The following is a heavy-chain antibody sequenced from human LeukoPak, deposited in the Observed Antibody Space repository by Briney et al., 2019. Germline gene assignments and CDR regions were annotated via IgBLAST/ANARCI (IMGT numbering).Heavy chain of an antibody. Sequence: PSETLSLTCTVSGGSISSSSYYWGWIRQPPGKGLEWIGSIYYSGSTYYNPSHKSRVTISVDTSKNQFSLKLSSVTAADTAVYYCARTALGYGGYSGYDGYYFDYWGQGTLVTVSS. CDR1: GGSISSSSYY. V-gene: IGHV4-39*07. D-gene: IGHD5-12*01. CDR2: IYYSGST. CDR3: ARTALGYGGYSGYDGYYFDY. J-gene: IGHJ4*02.